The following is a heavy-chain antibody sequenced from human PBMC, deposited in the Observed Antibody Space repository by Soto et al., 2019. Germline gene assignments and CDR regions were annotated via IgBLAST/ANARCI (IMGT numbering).Heavy chain of an antibody. CDR2: INSDGSST. CDR1: GFTFSSYW. V-gene: IGHV3-74*02. Sequence: EVQLLESGGGLVQPGGSLRLSCAASGFTFSSYWMHWVRQAPGKGLVWVSRINSDGSSTSYADSVKGRFTISRDNAKNTLYLQMNSLRAEDTAVYYCARVGRYYYGMDVWGQGTTVTVSS. J-gene: IGHJ6*02. CDR3: ARVGRYYYGMDV.